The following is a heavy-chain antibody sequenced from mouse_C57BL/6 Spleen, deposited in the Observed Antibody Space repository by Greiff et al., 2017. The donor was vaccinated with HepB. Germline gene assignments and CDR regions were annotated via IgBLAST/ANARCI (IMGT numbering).Heavy chain of an antibody. CDR3: ARKNWDGWYFDY. J-gene: IGHJ2*01. CDR2: INPGSGGT. V-gene: IGHV1-54*01. D-gene: IGHD4-1*01. CDR1: GYAFTNYL. Sequence: QVQLQQSGAELVRPGTSVKVSCKASGYAFTNYLIEWVKQRPGQGLEWIGVINPGSGGTNYNEKFKGKATLTADKSSSTAYMQLSSLTSEDSAVYFCARKNWDGWYFDYWGQGTTLTVSS.